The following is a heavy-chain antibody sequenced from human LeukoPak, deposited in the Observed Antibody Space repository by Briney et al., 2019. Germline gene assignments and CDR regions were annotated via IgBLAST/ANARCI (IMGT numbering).Heavy chain of an antibody. D-gene: IGHD2-2*01. CDR1: GGSVNTILHY. J-gene: IGHJ6*03. Sequence: PSETLSLTCTVSGGSVNTILHYWIWIRQPPGKGRVWLVEINQSGSTNYNPSLKSRVTISVDTFKHQFSLQLSSVTAADTAVYYCARAPPVEYCSSTSCYRGYYYYYYRDVWGKGTTVTVSS. V-gene: IGHV4-34*01. CDR3: ARAPPVEYCSSTSCYRGYYYYYYRDV. CDR2: INQSGST.